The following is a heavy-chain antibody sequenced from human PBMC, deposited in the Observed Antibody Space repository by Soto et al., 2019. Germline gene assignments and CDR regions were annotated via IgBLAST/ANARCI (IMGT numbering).Heavy chain of an antibody. CDR1: GFTFSSYA. D-gene: IGHD4-4*01. Sequence: EVQLLESGGGVVQPGGSLRLSCAASGFTFSSYAMSWVRQAPGKGREWVSAISGSGGSTYYADSVKGRFTISRDNSKNTLYLQMNSLRAEDTDVYYCAKDDPYSKHDYYYYMDVWGKGTTVTFSS. CDR3: AKDDPYSKHDYYYYMDV. V-gene: IGHV3-23*01. J-gene: IGHJ6*03. CDR2: ISGSGGST.